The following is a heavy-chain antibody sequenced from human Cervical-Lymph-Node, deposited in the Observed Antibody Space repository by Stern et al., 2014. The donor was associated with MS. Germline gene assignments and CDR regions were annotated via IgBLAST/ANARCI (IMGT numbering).Heavy chain of an antibody. V-gene: IGHV1-46*03. CDR3: VRAEDQEFES. CDR1: GFIFTNYY. J-gene: IGHJ4*02. Sequence: QVQLVQSGPEVKKPGASVKVSCKASGFIFTNYYIHWVRQAPGQGLEWMGIIKLYDGSTNPAEKFQGRVTRTTDTSTSTVYMELSSLRSDDTALYYCVRAEDQEFESWGQGTLVTVSS. CDR2: IKLYDGST.